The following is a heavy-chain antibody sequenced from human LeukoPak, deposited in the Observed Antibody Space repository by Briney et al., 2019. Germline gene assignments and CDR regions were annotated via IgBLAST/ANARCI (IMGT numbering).Heavy chain of an antibody. CDR1: GFTLDDYG. CDR3: ARGAQTVDY. V-gene: IGHV3-20*04. D-gene: IGHD1-26*01. CDR2: INWNGGST. Sequence: PGGSLRLSCAASGFTLDDYGMSWVRQAPGKGLEWVSGINWNGGSTGYVDSVKGRFTISRDNAKNSLFLHMNSLGVEDTALYYCARGAQTVDYWGQGTLVTVSS. J-gene: IGHJ4*02.